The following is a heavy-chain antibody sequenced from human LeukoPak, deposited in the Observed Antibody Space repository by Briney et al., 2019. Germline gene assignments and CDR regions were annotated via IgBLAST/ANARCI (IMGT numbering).Heavy chain of an antibody. V-gene: IGHV3-23*01. CDR1: GFTFSSYV. CDR2: ISGSGGTT. CDR3: AKDSPIVAIDY. D-gene: IGHD2-15*01. Sequence: GGSLRLSCAASGFTFSSYVMSWVRQAPGKGLEWVSGISGSGGTTNYADSVKGRFTISRDNSKNTVYLQMNSLRAEDTAFYYCAKDSPIVAIDYWGQGTLVTVSS. J-gene: IGHJ4*02.